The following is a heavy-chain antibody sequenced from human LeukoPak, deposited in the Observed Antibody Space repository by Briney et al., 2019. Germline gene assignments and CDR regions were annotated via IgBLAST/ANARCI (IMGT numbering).Heavy chain of an antibody. V-gene: IGHV1-2*02. J-gene: IGHJ3*02. Sequence: ASVKVSCKASGYTFTGYYMHWVRQAPEQGLEWMGWINPNSGGTNYAQKFQGRVTMTRDTSISTAYMELSRLRSDDTAVYYCARGIKQQLVLSAFDIWGQGTMVTVSS. CDR2: INPNSGGT. CDR1: GYTFTGYY. D-gene: IGHD6-13*01. CDR3: ARGIKQQLVLSAFDI.